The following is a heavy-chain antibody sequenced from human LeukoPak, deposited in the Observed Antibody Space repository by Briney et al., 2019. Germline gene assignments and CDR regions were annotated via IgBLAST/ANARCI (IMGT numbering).Heavy chain of an antibody. CDR2: INPNSGGT. CDR1: GYTFTGYY. Sequence: GSSVKVSCKASGYTFTGYYMHWVRQAPGQGLAWMGWINPNSGGTNYAQKFQGRVTMTRDTSISTAYMELSRLRSDDTAVYYCARGQGYSSSEADYWGQGTLVTVSS. V-gene: IGHV1-2*02. J-gene: IGHJ4*02. CDR3: ARGQGYSSSEADY. D-gene: IGHD6-13*01.